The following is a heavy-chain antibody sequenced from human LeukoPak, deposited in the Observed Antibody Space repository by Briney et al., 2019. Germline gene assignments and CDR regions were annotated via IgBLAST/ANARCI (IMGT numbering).Heavy chain of an antibody. CDR1: GYTLTTYG. J-gene: IGHJ6*02. Sequence: ASVKVSCKASGYTLTTYGINWVRQAPGQGLEWMGWMNPNSGNTGYAQKFQGRVTMTRNTSISTAYMELSSLRSEDTAVYYCARDPVVTPDAYYYGMDVWGQGTTVTVSS. CDR2: MNPNSGNT. D-gene: IGHD4-23*01. V-gene: IGHV1-8*02. CDR3: ARDPVVTPDAYYYGMDV.